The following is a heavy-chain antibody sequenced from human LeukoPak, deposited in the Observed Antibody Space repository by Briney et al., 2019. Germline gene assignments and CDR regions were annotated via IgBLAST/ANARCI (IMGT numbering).Heavy chain of an antibody. CDR3: ARYDVGWYYFDY. D-gene: IGHD6-19*01. CDR1: GYSISSGYY. J-gene: IGHJ4*02. V-gene: IGHV4-38-2*02. CDR2: IYHSGST. Sequence: TSETLSLTCTVSGYSISSGYYWGWIRQPPGKGLEWIGSIYHSGSTYYNPSLKSRVTISVDTSKNQFSLKLSSVTAADTAVYYCARYDVGWYYFDYWGQGTPVTVSP.